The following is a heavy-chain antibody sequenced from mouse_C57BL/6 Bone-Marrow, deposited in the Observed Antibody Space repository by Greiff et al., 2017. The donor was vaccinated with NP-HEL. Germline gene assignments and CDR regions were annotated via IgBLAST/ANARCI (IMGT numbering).Heavy chain of an antibody. CDR2: IYIGNGYT. Sequence: VQLQQSGAELVRPGSSVKMSCKTSGYTFTSYGINWVKQRPGQGLEWIGYIYIGNGYTEYNAKFKGKATLTSDTSSSAAYMQLSSLTSEDSAIYFCARSKIYYGEDAMDYWGQGTSVTVSS. J-gene: IGHJ4*01. CDR1: GYTFTSYG. V-gene: IGHV1-58*01. D-gene: IGHD2-13*01. CDR3: ARSKIYYGEDAMDY.